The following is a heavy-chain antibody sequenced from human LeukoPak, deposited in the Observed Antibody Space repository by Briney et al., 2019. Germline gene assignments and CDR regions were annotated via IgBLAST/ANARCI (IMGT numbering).Heavy chain of an antibody. CDR1: GFTFSSEA. J-gene: IGHJ6*02. CDR3: AQEQTMHKIYWYYGSDF. V-gene: IGHV3-30*18. CDR2: ISYDGSNK. Sequence: HPGRSLRLSCVASGFTFSSEAMEWVRQAPGKGLEWVAVISYDGSNKYYADSVKGRFTISRDNSKNTLYLQMNSLRAEDTAVYYCAQEQTMHKIYWYYGSDFWGQGTTVTVSS. D-gene: IGHD5-12*01.